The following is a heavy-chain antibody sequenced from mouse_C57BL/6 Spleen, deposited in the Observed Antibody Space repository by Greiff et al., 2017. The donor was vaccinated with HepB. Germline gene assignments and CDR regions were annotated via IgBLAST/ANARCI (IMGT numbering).Heavy chain of an antibody. CDR3: ARRVTTAYYYAMDY. D-gene: IGHD1-2*01. CDR2: IWSGGST. J-gene: IGHJ4*01. CDR1: GFSLTSYG. V-gene: IGHV2-2*01. Sequence: VQLVESGPGLVQPSQSLSITCTVSGFSLTSYGVHWVRQSPGKGLEWLGVIWSGGSTDYNAAFISRLSISKDNSKSQVFFKMNSLQADDTAIYYCARRVTTAYYYAMDYWGQGTSVTVSS.